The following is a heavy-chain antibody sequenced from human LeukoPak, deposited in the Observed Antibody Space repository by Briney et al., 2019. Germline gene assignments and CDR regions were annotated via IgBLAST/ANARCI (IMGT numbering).Heavy chain of an antibody. V-gene: IGHV1-2*02. D-gene: IGHD5-12*01. J-gene: IGHJ4*02. CDR3: ARAGGYSDYDTCDY. CDR1: GYTFTGYY. CDR2: INPNSGGT. Sequence: ASVKVSCKASGYTFTGYYMHWERQAPGQGPEWMGWINPNSGGTNYAQKFQGRVTMTRDTSISTAYMDLTKLRSDDTAVYYCARAGGYSDYDTCDYWGQGTLVTVSS.